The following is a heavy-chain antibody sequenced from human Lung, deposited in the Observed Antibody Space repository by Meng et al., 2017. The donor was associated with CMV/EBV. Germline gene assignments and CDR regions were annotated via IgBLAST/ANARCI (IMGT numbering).Heavy chain of an antibody. V-gene: IGHV1-2*02. CDR2: INPNNGDT. CDR3: ARGSYFDFWSGSRLDP. J-gene: IGHJ5*02. CDR1: SYTFSAYN. Sequence: ASAXVSSKPSSYTFSAYNIHWVRQAPGQGLDYMGWINPNNGDTNYAQNFKGRVTFIKDTSISTAYMELSRLRYDDTAVYYCARGSYFDFWSGSRLDPWGQGXLVTVSS. D-gene: IGHD3-3*01.